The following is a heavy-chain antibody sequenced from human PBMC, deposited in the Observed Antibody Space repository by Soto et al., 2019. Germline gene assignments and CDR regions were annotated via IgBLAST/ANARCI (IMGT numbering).Heavy chain of an antibody. V-gene: IGHV4-59*01. Sequence: SETLSLTCTVSGGSISSYYWSWIRQPPGKGLEWIGYIYYSGSTNYNPSLKSRVTISVDTSKNQFSLKLSSVTAADTAVYYCARVFGTYYDSLTGYYNDNWLDPWGQGTLVTVSS. CDR2: IYYSGST. CDR1: GGSISSYY. D-gene: IGHD3-9*01. J-gene: IGHJ5*02. CDR3: ARVFGTYYDSLTGYYNDNWLDP.